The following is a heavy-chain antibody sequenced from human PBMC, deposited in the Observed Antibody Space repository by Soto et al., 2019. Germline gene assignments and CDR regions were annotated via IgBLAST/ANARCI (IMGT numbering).Heavy chain of an antibody. CDR3: ERDRQAYGSGSYSPTYIWFDP. J-gene: IGHJ5*02. Sequence: GGSLRLSCAASGFTFRSYSMDWVRQAPGKGLEWVSYISSSSSTIYYADTVKGRFTISRDNAKNSLYMQMNSLRAEDTAVYYCERDRQAYGSGSYSPTYIWFDPRRQGTLVTVSS. V-gene: IGHV3-48*01. CDR1: GFTFRSYS. D-gene: IGHD3-10*01. CDR2: ISSSSSTI.